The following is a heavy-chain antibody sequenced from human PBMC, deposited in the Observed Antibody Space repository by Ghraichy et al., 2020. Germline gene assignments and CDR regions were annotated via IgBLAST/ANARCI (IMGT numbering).Heavy chain of an antibody. D-gene: IGHD1-1*01. CDR1: GFTFNTYA. CDR2: ISSNGGTT. J-gene: IGHJ2*01. CDR3: VKAGYMTVVINCYFDL. Sequence: GGSLRLSCSASGFTFNTYAMYWVRQAPGKGLEYVSAISSNGGTTYYADSVKGRFTISRDNSQNTLYLQMSSLRPEDTAVYYCVKAGYMTVVINCYFDLWGRGTLVTVSS. V-gene: IGHV3-64D*06.